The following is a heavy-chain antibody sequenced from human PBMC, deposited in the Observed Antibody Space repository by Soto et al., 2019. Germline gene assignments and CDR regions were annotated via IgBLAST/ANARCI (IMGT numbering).Heavy chain of an antibody. CDR2: IYYSGDT. J-gene: IGHJ4*02. D-gene: IGHD3-10*01. Sequence: QLQLQESGPGLVKPSETLSLTCTVSGGSISSSGYYWGWLRQPPGKGLEWIGSIYYSGDTYFYPSLRSRVTISVDTSKNQFSLKLSSVTAADTAMYYCVMGGRYYMQETYYFDYWGQGTLVTVSS. CDR3: VMGGRYYMQETYYFDY. V-gene: IGHV4-39*01. CDR1: GGSISSSGYY.